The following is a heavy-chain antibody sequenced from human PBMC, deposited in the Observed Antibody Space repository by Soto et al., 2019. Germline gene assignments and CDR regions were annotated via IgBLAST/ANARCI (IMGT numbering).Heavy chain of an antibody. CDR1: GFTFSSYS. D-gene: IGHD2-15*01. CDR2: ISSSSSTI. CDR3: ATLLGYCSGGSCYWPFDY. V-gene: IGHV3-48*01. J-gene: IGHJ4*02. Sequence: GGSLRLSCAASGFTFSSYSMNWVRQAPGKGLEWVSYISSSSSTIYYADSVKGRFTISRDNAKNSLYLQMNSLRAEDTAVYYCATLLGYCSGGSCYWPFDYWGQGTLVTVSS.